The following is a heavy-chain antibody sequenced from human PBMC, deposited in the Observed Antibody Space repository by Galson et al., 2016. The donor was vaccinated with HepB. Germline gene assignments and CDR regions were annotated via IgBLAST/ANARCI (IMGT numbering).Heavy chain of an antibody. CDR2: ISRDGDDT. J-gene: IGHJ4*02. D-gene: IGHD3-3*01. CDR1: GLTFSTYT. CDR3: VKDLGVRFLESGTFDY. Sequence: SLRLSCAASGLTFSTYTMHWVRQAPGKGLDFVSTISRDGDDTWYADSVKGRFTISRDNFKNTLYLQMTTLRHADTAIYYCVKDLGVRFLESGTFDYWGQGTLVTVSS. V-gene: IGHV3-64D*06.